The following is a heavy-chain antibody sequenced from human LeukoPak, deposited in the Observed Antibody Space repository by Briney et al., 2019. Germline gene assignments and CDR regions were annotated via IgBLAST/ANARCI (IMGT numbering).Heavy chain of an antibody. Sequence: GGSLRLSCAASGFTVSSNYMSWVRQAPGKGLEWVAVISYDGSNKYYADSVKGRFTISRDNSKNTLYLQMNSLRAEDTAVYYCARDKEIAAAGFFDYWGQGTLVTVSS. D-gene: IGHD6-13*01. CDR2: ISYDGSNK. V-gene: IGHV3-30*03. CDR1: GFTVSSNY. CDR3: ARDKEIAAAGFFDY. J-gene: IGHJ4*02.